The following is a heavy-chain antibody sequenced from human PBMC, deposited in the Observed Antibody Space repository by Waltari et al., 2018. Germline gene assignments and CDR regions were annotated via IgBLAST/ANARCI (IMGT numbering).Heavy chain of an antibody. J-gene: IGHJ4*02. CDR2: IYYSGST. Sequence: QVQLRESGPGLVKTSETLSLTCTVPGGSISSNYWSWIRQPPGKGLEWIGYIYYSGSTNYNPSLKSRVTISVDTSKNQFSLKLSSVTAADTAVYYCARGAATSFDYWGQGTLVTVSS. V-gene: IGHV4-59*01. CDR3: ARGAATSFDY. D-gene: IGHD2-15*01. CDR1: GGSISSNY.